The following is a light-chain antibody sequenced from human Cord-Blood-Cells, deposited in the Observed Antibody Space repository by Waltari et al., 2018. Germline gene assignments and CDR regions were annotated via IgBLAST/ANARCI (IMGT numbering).Light chain of an antibody. CDR1: ALPKQY. V-gene: IGLV3-25*03. J-gene: IGLJ1*01. Sequence: SYELTQPPSVSVSPGQTARTTCSGDALPKQYAYWYQQKPGQAPVLVIYKDSERPPGIPERFSGSSSGTTVTLTISGVQAEDEADYYCQSADSSGTYYVFGTGTKVTVL. CDR2: KDS. CDR3: QSADSSGTYYV.